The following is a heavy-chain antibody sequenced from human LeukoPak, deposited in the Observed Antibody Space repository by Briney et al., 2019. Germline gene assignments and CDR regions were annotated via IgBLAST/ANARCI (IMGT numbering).Heavy chain of an antibody. J-gene: IGHJ4*02. D-gene: IGHD2-15*01. V-gene: IGHV1-58*02. CDR2: IVVGSGNT. CDR1: GFTFTSSA. Sequence: SVKVSCKASGFTFTSSAMQWVRQARGQRLEWIGWIVVGSGNTNYAQKVQGRVTMTTDTSTSTAYMELRSLRSDDTAVYYCARVKGGYWGQGTLVTVSS. CDR3: ARVKGGY.